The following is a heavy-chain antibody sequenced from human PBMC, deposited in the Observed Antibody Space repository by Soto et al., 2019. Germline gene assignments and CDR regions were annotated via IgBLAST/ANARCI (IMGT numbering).Heavy chain of an antibody. J-gene: IGHJ6*02. Sequence: ASVKVSCKASGYTFTSYGISWVRQAPGQGLEWMGWISAYNGNTNYAQKLQGRVTMTTDTSTSTAYMELRSLRSDDTAVYYCARVTREYDILTGYFYYYYGMDVWGQGTTVTVSS. CDR2: ISAYNGNT. V-gene: IGHV1-18*01. CDR1: GYTFTSYG. CDR3: ARVTREYDILTGYFYYYYGMDV. D-gene: IGHD3-9*01.